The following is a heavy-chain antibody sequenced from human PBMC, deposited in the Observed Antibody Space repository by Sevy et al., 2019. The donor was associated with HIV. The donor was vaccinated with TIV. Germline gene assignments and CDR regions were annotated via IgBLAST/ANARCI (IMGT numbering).Heavy chain of an antibody. V-gene: IGHV3-30*18. D-gene: IGHD6-19*01. Sequence: GGSLRLSCAASGFIFTTYGMHWVRQAPGKGLEWVAIVSYDGSNKFYADSVKGRFTISRDNSKNTLYRQMNSLRTEDTAVYYCAKEIGSSGGDLYYYGMDVWGQGTTVTVSS. CDR2: VSYDGSNK. J-gene: IGHJ6*02. CDR3: AKEIGSSGGDLYYYGMDV. CDR1: GFIFTTYG.